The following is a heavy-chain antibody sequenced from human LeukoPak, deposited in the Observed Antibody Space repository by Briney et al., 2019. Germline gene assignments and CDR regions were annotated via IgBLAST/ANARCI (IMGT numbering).Heavy chain of an antibody. V-gene: IGHV1-18*01. Sequence: VASVKVSCKSSGYTFTSYGISWVRQAPGQGLEWMGWISAYNGNTNYAQKLQGRVTMTTDTSTSTAYMELGSLRSDDTAVYYCASPGLTSDDAFDIWGQGTIVTVSS. CDR3: ASPGLTSDDAFDI. CDR2: ISAYNGNT. D-gene: IGHD5-12*01. CDR1: GYTFTSYG. J-gene: IGHJ3*02.